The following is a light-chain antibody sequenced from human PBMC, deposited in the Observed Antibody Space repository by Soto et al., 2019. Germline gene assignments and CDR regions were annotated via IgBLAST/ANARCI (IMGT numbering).Light chain of an antibody. V-gene: IGKV1-6*01. Sequence: AIQMTQSPSSLSASVGDRVTITCRASQGIRDELGWYQQKAGKAPNLLISAASRLQSGVPSRFSGRESGTDFTLTISSLEAEDVAVYYCQQRSDWPPTFGQGTTVDI. CDR3: QQRSDWPPT. CDR1: QGIRDE. J-gene: IGKJ1*01. CDR2: AAS.